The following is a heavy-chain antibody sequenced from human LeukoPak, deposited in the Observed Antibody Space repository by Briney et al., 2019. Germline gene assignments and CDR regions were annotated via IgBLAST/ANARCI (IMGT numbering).Heavy chain of an antibody. Sequence: GESLKISCKGSGYSFTNYWIGWVRQMPGKGLEWMGIIYTGDSDTRYSPSFQGQVTISVDKSISTAYLQWSSLKASDTAMYYCARRNYDILPGPDSFYFDSWGQGTLVTVSS. J-gene: IGHJ4*02. CDR3: ARRNYDILPGPDSFYFDS. CDR2: IYTGDSDT. CDR1: GYSFTNYW. D-gene: IGHD3-9*01. V-gene: IGHV5-51*01.